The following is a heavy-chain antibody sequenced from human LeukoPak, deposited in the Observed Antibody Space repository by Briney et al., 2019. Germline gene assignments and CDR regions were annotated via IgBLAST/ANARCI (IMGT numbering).Heavy chain of an antibody. CDR2: IIPIFGTA. D-gene: IGHD4-11*01. Sequence: GASVKVSCKASGGTFSSYAISWVRQAPGQGLEWMGGIIPIFGTANYAQKFQGRDTITADESTSTAYMELSSLRSEDTAVYYCARDFGDDYSNPFDCWGQGTLVTVSS. CDR3: ARDFGDDYSNPFDC. CDR1: GGTFSSYA. V-gene: IGHV1-69*13. J-gene: IGHJ4*02.